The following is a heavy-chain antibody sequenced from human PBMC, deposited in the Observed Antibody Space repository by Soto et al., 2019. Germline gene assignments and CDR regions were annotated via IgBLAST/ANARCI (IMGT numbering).Heavy chain of an antibody. V-gene: IGHV3-30*18. CDR2: ISYDGSNK. D-gene: IGHD3-16*01. CDR1: GFTFSSYG. Sequence: GGSLRLSCAASGFTFSSYGMHWVRQAPGKGLEWVAVISYDGSNKYYADSVKGRFTISRDNSKNTLYLQMNSLRAEDTAVYYCAKDQFRGLRYYGMDVWGQGTTVTVSS. CDR3: AKDQFRGLRYYGMDV. J-gene: IGHJ6*02.